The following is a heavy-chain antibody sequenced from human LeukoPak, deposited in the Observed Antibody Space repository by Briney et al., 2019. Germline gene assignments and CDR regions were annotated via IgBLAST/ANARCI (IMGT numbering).Heavy chain of an antibody. CDR3: ARRHLTSGSIDY. CDR1: GFTVSSNY. J-gene: IGHJ4*02. V-gene: IGHV3-53*01. Sequence: GGSLRLSCAASGFTVSSNYMNWVRQAPGKGLEWVSNIFSGGGTHYADSVKGRFTISRDNSKNTVYLQMNSLRAEDTAMYYCARRHLTSGSIDYWGRGTLVTVSS. CDR2: IFSGGGT.